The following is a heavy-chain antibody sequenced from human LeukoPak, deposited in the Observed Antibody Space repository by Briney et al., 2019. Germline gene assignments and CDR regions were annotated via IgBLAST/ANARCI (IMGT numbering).Heavy chain of an antibody. J-gene: IGHJ4*02. CDR3: ARVPALGLIDY. CDR2: INSDGSST. CDR1: GFTFSSCW. D-gene: IGHD6-19*01. V-gene: IGHV3-74*01. Sequence: GGSLRLSCAASGFTFSSCWMHWVRQAPGKGLVWVSRINSDGSSTSYADSVKGRFTISRDNAKNTLYLQMNSLRAEDTAVYYCARVPALGLIDYWGQGTLVTVSS.